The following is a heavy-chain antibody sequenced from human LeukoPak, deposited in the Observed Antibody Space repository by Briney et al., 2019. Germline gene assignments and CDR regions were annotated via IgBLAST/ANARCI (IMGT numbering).Heavy chain of an antibody. CDR1: GFTVSSTY. CDR2: IYSGGAT. CDR3: TRDLGTTMIRGVFDY. D-gene: IGHD3-10*01. J-gene: IGHJ4*02. V-gene: IGHV3-53*01. Sequence: GGSLRLSCAASGFTVSSTYMDWVRQAPGKGLEWVSIIYSGGATYYADSVKGRFTIFRDDSKNTVHLLMNSLRTDDTAVYFCTRDLGTTMIRGVFDYWGLGTLVTVSS.